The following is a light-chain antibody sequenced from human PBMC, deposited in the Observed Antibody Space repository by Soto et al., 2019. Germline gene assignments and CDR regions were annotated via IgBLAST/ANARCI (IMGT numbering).Light chain of an antibody. CDR2: NTS. CDR1: QSLSSSY. CDR3: QQYSSAPACT. Sequence: EIVLTKSPDTLSLSPGARVTLSCRASQSLSSSYFCWYEQRHGQAPRLLIYNTSNRATGIPDRFSGSGSGTAFTLTISRLEPEDFAVYYCQQYSSAPACTFGQGTKVEIK. J-gene: IGKJ1*01. V-gene: IGKV3-20*01.